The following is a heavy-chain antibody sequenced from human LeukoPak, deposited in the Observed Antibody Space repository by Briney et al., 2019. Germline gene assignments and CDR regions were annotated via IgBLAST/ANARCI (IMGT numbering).Heavy chain of an antibody. D-gene: IGHD3-10*01. V-gene: IGHV3-21*01. CDR1: GFTFSSYS. CDR3: ARDGSGVSGSYYKPLAYYWYGMDV. J-gene: IGHJ6*02. Sequence: GGSLRLSCAASGFTFSSYSMNWVRQAPGKGLEWVSSISSSSSYIYYADSVKGRFTISRDNAKNSLYLQMNSLRAEDTAVYYCARDGSGVSGSYYKPLAYYWYGMDVWGQGTTVTVSS. CDR2: ISSSSSYI.